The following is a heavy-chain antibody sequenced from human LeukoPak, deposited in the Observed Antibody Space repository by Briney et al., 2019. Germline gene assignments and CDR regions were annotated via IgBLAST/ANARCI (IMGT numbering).Heavy chain of an antibody. CDR2: INPSRNT. Sequence: PSETLSLTCAVFGGSFSGYYWNWIRQPPGKGLEWIGQINPSRNTNYNPSLKSRVTISVDTSKKQFSLKLSSVTAADTAVYYCARDRRYYDSSAYIRGFDYWGQGTLVTVSS. D-gene: IGHD3-22*01. CDR3: ARDRRYYDSSAYIRGFDY. J-gene: IGHJ4*02. V-gene: IGHV4-34*01. CDR1: GGSFSGYY.